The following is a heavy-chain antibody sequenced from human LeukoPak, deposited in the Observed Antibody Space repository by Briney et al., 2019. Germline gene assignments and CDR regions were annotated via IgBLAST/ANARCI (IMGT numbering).Heavy chain of an antibody. V-gene: IGHV1-2*02. Sequence: GASVKVSCKASGYTFTGYYMHWVRQAPGQGLEWMGWINPNSGGTNYAQKFQGRVTMTRDTSISTAYMELSRLRSDDTAVYYCARDVGKDIVATIFDYYYDSSGPEDSPFDYWGQGTLVTVSS. J-gene: IGHJ4*02. CDR2: INPNSGGT. D-gene: IGHD3-22*01. CDR3: ARDVGKDIVATIFDYYYDSSGPEDSPFDY. CDR1: GYTFTGYY.